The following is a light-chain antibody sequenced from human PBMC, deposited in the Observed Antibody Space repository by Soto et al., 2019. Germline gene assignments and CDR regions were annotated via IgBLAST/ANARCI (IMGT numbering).Light chain of an antibody. V-gene: IGKV3-20*01. CDR2: DAS. J-gene: IGKJ2*01. CDR1: QTFGRTY. CDR3: QQFGTSPLYN. Sequence: ESVLTQSQGPLSLSPGERVTLSCRASQTFGRTYLAWYQQKPGQSPRLLIYDASSRATGIPDRFSGSGSGTDFTLTISGLEPEDFAVYYCQQFGTSPLYNVGQGTKLESK.